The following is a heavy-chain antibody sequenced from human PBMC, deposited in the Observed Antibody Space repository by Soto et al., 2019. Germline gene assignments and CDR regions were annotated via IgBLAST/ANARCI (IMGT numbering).Heavy chain of an antibody. D-gene: IGHD3-10*01. V-gene: IGHV1-69*02. CDR1: EGTFNSYT. CDR3: ATNYGSGSTHFDF. Sequence: QVQLVQSGAEVKKPGSSVKVSCTASEGTFNSYTISWVRQAPGQGLEWMGRVVPILGMADFARKFQGRVMXTXEXPTNAAYMMLSSLRSDDTAVYYCATNYGSGSTHFDFWGQGTLVTVSS. CDR2: VVPILGMA. J-gene: IGHJ4*02.